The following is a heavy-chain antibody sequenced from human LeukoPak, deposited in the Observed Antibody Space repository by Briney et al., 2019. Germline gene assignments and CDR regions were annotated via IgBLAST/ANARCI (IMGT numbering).Heavy chain of an antibody. V-gene: IGHV4-59*12. Sequence: SETLSLTCTASGGSISSYYWSWIRQPPGKGLEWIGYIYYSGSTYYNPPLKSRVTISIDTSKNQFSLKLSSVTAADTAVYYCARDGRFPPEVLPRYFDSWGQGTLVTVSS. J-gene: IGHJ4*02. CDR1: GGSISSYY. D-gene: IGHD1-14*01. CDR3: ARDGRFPPEVLPRYFDS. CDR2: IYYSGST.